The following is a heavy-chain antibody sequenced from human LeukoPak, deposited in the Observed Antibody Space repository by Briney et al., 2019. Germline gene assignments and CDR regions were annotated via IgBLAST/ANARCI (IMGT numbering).Heavy chain of an antibody. D-gene: IGHD2-21*02. CDR3: ARGSLGVAYCGGDCYPQNWYFDL. Sequence: ASVKVSCKASGYTFTSYGITWVRQAPGQGLEWMGWISASNGNTNYAQKFQGRVTMTRDTSTSTVYMELSSLRSEDTAVYYCARGSLGVAYCGGDCYPQNWYFDLWGRGTLVTVSS. CDR2: ISASNGNT. V-gene: IGHV1-18*01. CDR1: GYTFTSYG. J-gene: IGHJ2*01.